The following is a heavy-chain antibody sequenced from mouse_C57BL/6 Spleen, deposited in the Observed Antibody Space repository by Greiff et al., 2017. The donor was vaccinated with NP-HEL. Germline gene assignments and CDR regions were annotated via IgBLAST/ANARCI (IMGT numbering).Heavy chain of an antibody. CDR2: INPNNGGT. CDR1: GYTFTDYN. V-gene: IGHV1-18*01. D-gene: IGHD1-1*02. CDR3: AIWEVGAWFAY. Sequence: EVQLQQSGPELVKPGASVKIPCKASGYTFTDYNMDWVKQSHGKSLEWIGDINPNNGGTIYNQKFKGKATLTVDKSSSTAYMELRSLTSEDTAVYYCAIWEVGAWFAYWGQGTLVTVSA. J-gene: IGHJ3*01.